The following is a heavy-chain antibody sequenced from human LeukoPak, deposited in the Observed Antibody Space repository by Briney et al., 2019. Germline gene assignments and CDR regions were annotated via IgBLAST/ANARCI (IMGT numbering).Heavy chain of an antibody. CDR2: ISSSSSYI. J-gene: IGHJ6*02. D-gene: IGHD3-3*01. Sequence: GGSLRLSCAASGFTFSSYSMNWVRQAPGKGLEWVSSISSSSSYIYYADSVKGRFTISRDNAKNSLYLQMNSLRAEDTAVYYCARDRFLEWIHPVYYGMDVWGQGTTVTVSS. CDR3: ARDRFLEWIHPVYYGMDV. V-gene: IGHV3-21*01. CDR1: GFTFSSYS.